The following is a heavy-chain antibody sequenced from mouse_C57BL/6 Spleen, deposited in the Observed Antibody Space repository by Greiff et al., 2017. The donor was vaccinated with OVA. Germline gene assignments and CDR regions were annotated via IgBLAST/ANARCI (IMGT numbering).Heavy chain of an antibody. V-gene: IGHV1-18*01. J-gene: IGHJ3*01. Sequence: VQLQQSGPELVKPGASVKIPCKASGYTFTDYNMDWVKQSHGKSLEWIGDINPNNGGTIYNQKFKGKATLTVDKSSSTAYMELRSLTSEDTAVYYCARGSYYYGSSYPLFAYWGQGTLVTVSA. CDR1: GYTFTDYN. CDR2: INPNNGGT. D-gene: IGHD1-1*01. CDR3: ARGSYYYGSSYPLFAY.